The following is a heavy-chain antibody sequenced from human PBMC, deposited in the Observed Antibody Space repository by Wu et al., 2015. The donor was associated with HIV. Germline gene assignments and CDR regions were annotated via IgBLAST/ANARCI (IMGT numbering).Heavy chain of an antibody. J-gene: IGHJ3*02. Sequence: QAQLMQSGGEVKKPGSSVKVSCKTSGGTFHNYAIAWVRQAPSQGLEWMGRFIPIFGTTNYAPRFQDRVSITADASNNTVYMELSSLRSEDTALYYCARGSTGYQVFDIWGQGTKITVSS. CDR2: FIPIFGTT. D-gene: IGHD3-9*01. V-gene: IGHV1-69*15. CDR3: ARGSTGYQVFDI. CDR1: GGTFHNYA.